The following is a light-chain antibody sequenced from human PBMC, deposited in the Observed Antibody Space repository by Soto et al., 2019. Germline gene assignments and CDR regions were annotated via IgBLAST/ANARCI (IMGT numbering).Light chain of an antibody. CDR1: QDIGAY. Sequence: DIQMTQSPSSLSASIGDRVTISCRASQDIGAYVNWYQHKQGKAPRVLMYAASNLKSGVPPRFSGSGVGRDFTLTISDLQPEDFATYYCQHSYSTRTFGQGTNVERK. CDR2: AAS. CDR3: QHSYSTRT. J-gene: IGKJ1*01. V-gene: IGKV1-39*01.